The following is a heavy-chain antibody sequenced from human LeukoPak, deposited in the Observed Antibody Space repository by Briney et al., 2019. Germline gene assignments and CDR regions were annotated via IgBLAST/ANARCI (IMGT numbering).Heavy chain of an antibody. CDR1: GYSFTSYW. CDR2: IYPGDSDT. Sequence: GESLKISCKGSGYSFTSYWIGWVRQMPGKGLEWMGIIYPGDSDTRYSPSFQGQVTISADKSISTAYLQWSSLKASDTAMYYCARHAYRKWNCDGNWFDPWGQGTLVTV. J-gene: IGHJ5*02. D-gene: IGHD1-7*01. CDR3: ARHAYRKWNCDGNWFDP. V-gene: IGHV5-51*01.